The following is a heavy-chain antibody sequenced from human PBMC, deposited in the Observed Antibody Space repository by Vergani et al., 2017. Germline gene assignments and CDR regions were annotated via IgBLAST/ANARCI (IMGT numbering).Heavy chain of an antibody. V-gene: IGHV3-49*04. CDR1: GFTLGDYA. CDR3: ARQSRDVFCTNGVCPLGY. D-gene: IGHD2-8*01. Sequence: EVHLVESGGGLVQPGRSLRLSCSGSGFTLGDYAMTWVRQAPGKGLEWVAFIWSKPYGGTTEYAASVKGRFTISRDDSKSIAYLQMSSLKAEDTAVYYCARQSRDVFCTNGVCPLGYWGQGALVTVSS. CDR2: IWSKPYGGTT. J-gene: IGHJ4*02.